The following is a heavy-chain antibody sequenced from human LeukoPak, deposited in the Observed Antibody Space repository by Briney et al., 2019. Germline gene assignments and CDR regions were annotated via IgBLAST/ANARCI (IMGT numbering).Heavy chain of an antibody. V-gene: IGHV3-49*04. CDR2: IRSKAYGGTT. CDR3: TSDTAHEGFDY. Sequence: GGSLRLSCTASGFSFGDYDLSWVRQAPGKGLEWVGFIRSKAYGGTTEHAASVKGRFTISRDDSKSIAYLQMNSLKTEDTAVYYCTSDTAHEGFDYWGQGTLVTVSS. CDR1: GFSFGDYD. J-gene: IGHJ4*02. D-gene: IGHD5-18*01.